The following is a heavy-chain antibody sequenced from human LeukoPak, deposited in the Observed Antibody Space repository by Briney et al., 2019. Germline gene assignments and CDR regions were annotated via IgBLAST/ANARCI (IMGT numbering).Heavy chain of an antibody. Sequence: PGGSLRLSCAASGFSFSSYSMNWVRQAPGKGLEWVSSISTSSSYIYYADSVKGRFTISRDNAKNSLYLQMNSLRAEDTAVYYCVMGFDGYSYGYPRFDREDDYWGQGTLVTVSS. CDR1: GFSFSSYS. CDR3: VMGFDGYSYGYPRFDREDDY. D-gene: IGHD5-18*01. CDR2: ISTSSSYI. J-gene: IGHJ4*02. V-gene: IGHV3-21*01.